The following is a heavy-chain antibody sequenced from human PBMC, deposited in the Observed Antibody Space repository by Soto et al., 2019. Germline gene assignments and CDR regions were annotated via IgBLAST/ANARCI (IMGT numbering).Heavy chain of an antibody. CDR1: GGAFSSYA. CDR3: ARSPASYWYFEL. CDR2: IIPTFGTA. J-gene: IGHJ2*01. Sequence: QVQLVQSGAEVKKPGSSVKVSCKASGGAFSSYAISWVRQAPGQGLEWMGGIIPTFGTANYAQKFQGRVTITADEATSTAYMELSSLRSEDTAVYYCARSPASYWYFELWGRGTLVTVSS. V-gene: IGHV1-69*01.